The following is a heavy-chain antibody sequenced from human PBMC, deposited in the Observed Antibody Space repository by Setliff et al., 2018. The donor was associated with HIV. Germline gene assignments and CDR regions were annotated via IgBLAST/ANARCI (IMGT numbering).Heavy chain of an antibody. Sequence: PSETLSLTCAVSGGSISSNWWSWVRQSPGKGLEWIGEIYHSGSTHYNPSLQSRVTISVDKSKSQFSLKLNSVTAADTAGYFCARGVIDTDYDYVDIYYYNDMDVWGKGTTVTVSS. J-gene: IGHJ6*03. D-gene: IGHD5-12*01. CDR2: IYHSGST. V-gene: IGHV4-4*02. CDR1: GGSISSNW. CDR3: ARGVIDTDYDYVDIYYYNDMDV.